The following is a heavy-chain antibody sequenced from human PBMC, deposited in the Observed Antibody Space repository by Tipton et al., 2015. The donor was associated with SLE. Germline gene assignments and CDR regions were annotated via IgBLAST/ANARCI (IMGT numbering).Heavy chain of an antibody. CDR2: IYYSGST. V-gene: IGHV4-59*01. CDR1: GGSISSYY. CDR3: ARVAGRDGYKPFDY. D-gene: IGHD5-24*01. J-gene: IGHJ4*02. Sequence: LRLSCTVSGGSISSYYWSWIRQPPGKGLEWIGYIYYSGSTNYNPSLKSRVTISVDTSKNQFSLKLSSVTAADTAVYYCARVAGRDGYKPFDYLGQGTLVTVSS.